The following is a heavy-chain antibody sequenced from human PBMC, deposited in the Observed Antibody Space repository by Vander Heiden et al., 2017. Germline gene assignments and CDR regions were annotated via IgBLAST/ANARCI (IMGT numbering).Heavy chain of an antibody. CDR2: ISGSGTST. Sequence: EVQLLESGGALLHPGGSLRPPWEACGFTFSSYAGSWVRQAPGKGLEWVSAISGSGTSTYYADSVKGRFTVSRDNSKSTLYLQMNSLRAEDTAVYYCAKGGVDTATDFDYWGQGTLVTVSS. J-gene: IGHJ4*02. CDR1: GFTFSSYA. CDR3: AKGGVDTATDFDY. V-gene: IGHV3-23*01. D-gene: IGHD5-18*01.